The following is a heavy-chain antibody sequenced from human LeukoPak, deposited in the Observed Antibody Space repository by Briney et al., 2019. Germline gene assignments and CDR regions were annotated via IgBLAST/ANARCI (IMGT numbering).Heavy chain of an antibody. Sequence: ASVKVSCKVSGYTLTELSMHWVRQAPGKGLEWMGGFDPEDGETIYAQKFQGRVTMTEDTSTDAAYMELSSLRSEDTAVYYCATETYYYDSSGYLIWGQGTRVTVSS. V-gene: IGHV1-24*01. CDR2: FDPEDGET. CDR3: ATETYYYDSSGYLI. D-gene: IGHD3-22*01. J-gene: IGHJ3*02. CDR1: GYTLTELS.